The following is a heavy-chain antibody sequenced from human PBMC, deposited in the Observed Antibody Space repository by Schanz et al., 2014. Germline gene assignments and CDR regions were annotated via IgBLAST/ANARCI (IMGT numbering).Heavy chain of an antibody. V-gene: IGHV1-69*04. Sequence: QVQLVQSGAEVKKPGSSMKVSCKASGGTFSTYPINWLRQAPGQDLEWMGRIIPIHGIVNYAQRFQDRVRITADKSTSTAYMELSSLRSDDTAVYYCARDGVDAAAGGNYWGQGTLVTVSS. J-gene: IGHJ4*02. CDR2: IIPIHGIV. CDR3: ARDGVDAAAGGNY. D-gene: IGHD6-13*01. CDR1: GGTFSTYP.